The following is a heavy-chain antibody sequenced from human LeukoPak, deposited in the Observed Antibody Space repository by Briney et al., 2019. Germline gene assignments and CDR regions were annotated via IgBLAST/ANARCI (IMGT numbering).Heavy chain of an antibody. J-gene: IGHJ4*02. CDR3: ARDYDTSGSYFDFFDY. V-gene: IGHV3-30-3*01. D-gene: IGHD3-22*01. CDR1: GFTFSTYA. Sequence: GGSLRLSCEASGFTFSTYAGHWVRQAPGKGLEWVAVISYDGSKRYYADSVKGRFTISRDNSKNAFLQMNSLRAEDTAVYYCARDYDTSGSYFDFFDYWGQGTLVTVSS. CDR2: ISYDGSKR.